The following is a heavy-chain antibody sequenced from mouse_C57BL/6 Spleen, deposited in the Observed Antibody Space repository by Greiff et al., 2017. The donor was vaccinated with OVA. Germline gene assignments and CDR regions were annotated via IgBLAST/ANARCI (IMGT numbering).Heavy chain of an antibody. CDR2: IDPSDSYT. CDR3: ARGKSNYDFDY. J-gene: IGHJ2*01. Sequence: QVQLQQPGAELVMPGASVKLSCKASGYTFTSYWMHWVKQRPGQGLEWIGEIDPSDSYTNYNQKFKGKSTLTVDKSSSTAYMQLSSLTSEDSAVYYCARGKSNYDFDYWGQGTTLTVSS. CDR1: GYTFTSYW. D-gene: IGHD2-5*01. V-gene: IGHV1-69*01.